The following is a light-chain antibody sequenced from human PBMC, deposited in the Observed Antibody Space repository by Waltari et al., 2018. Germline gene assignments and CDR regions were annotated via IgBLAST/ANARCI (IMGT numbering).Light chain of an antibody. CDR2: LGS. J-gene: IGKJ5*01. CDR1: QSLLHSNGYNY. CDR3: MQALQTPKT. Sequence: DIVMTQSPLSLPVTPGAPASISSRSRQSLLHSNGYNYLDWYLQKPGQSPQLLIYLGSNRASGVPDRFSGSGSGTDFTLKISRVEAEDVGVYYCMQALQTPKTFGQGTRLEIK. V-gene: IGKV2-28*01.